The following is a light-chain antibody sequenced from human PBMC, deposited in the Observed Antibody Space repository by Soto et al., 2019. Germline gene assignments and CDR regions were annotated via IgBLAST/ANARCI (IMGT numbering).Light chain of an antibody. Sequence: QSVLTQPASVSGSPGQSITISCTGTRSDVGGHNLVSWYQQHPGKAPTLMIYDDIKRPSGVSPRFSGSKSGNTASLTISGLQAEDEADYFCCSYAGSISWVFGGGTQLTVL. CDR3: CSYAGSISWV. V-gene: IGLV2-23*01. CDR2: DDI. CDR1: RSDVGGHNL. J-gene: IGLJ3*02.